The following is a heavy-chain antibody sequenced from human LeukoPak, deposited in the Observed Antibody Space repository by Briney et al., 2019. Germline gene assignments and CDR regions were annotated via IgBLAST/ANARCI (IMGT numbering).Heavy chain of an antibody. CDR1: GGSFSGYY. Sequence: SETLSLTCAVYGGSFSGYYWGWIRQPPGKGLEWIGSIYYSGSTYYNPSLKSRVTISVDTSKNQFSLKLSSVTAADTAVYYCARRVYYDSSGYYYLNYFDYWGQGTLVTVSS. CDR2: IYYSGST. D-gene: IGHD3-22*01. V-gene: IGHV4-34*01. CDR3: ARRVYYDSSGYYYLNYFDY. J-gene: IGHJ4*02.